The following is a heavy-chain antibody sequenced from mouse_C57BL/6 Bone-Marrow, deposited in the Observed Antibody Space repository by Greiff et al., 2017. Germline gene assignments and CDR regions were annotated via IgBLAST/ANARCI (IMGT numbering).Heavy chain of an antibody. Sequence: VQLKQSGAELVRPGASVKLSCTASGFNIKDDYMHWVKQRPEQGLEWIGWIDPENGDTEYASKFQGKATITADTSSNTAYLQLSSRTSEDTAVYYCTTNYGSDYWGQGTTLTVSS. CDR3: TTNYGSDY. CDR1: GFNIKDDY. J-gene: IGHJ2*01. CDR2: IDPENGDT. V-gene: IGHV14-4*01. D-gene: IGHD1-1*01.